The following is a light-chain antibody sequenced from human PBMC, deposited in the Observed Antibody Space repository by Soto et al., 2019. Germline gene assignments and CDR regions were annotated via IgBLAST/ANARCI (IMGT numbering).Light chain of an antibody. J-gene: IGKJ4*01. CDR1: QDISSW. CDR3: QQAHSFPPT. Sequence: DIQMTQSPASVSASVGDRVTITCRASQDISSWLAWYQQKPGKAPKLLIYAASTLESAVPSRFSGSGSGTDFTLTISSRQPEDFATYYCQQAHSFPPTFGGGTKVDIK. CDR2: AAS. V-gene: IGKV1-12*01.